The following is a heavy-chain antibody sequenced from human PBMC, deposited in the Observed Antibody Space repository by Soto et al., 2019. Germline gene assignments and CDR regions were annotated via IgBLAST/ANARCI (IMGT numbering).Heavy chain of an antibody. CDR2: IKQDGSEK. CDR3: ARAAVVGLYYFDE. CDR1: GFTYSTYC. J-gene: IGHJ4*02. Sequence: PGGSLRLSCAASGFTYSTYCMSWVRQAPGKGLEWVARIKQDGSEKYYVDSLKGRFTISRDNAKNSLYLQMDSLRADDTAVYYCARAAVVGLYYFDEWGQGTLVTVSS. D-gene: IGHD6-19*01. V-gene: IGHV3-7*04.